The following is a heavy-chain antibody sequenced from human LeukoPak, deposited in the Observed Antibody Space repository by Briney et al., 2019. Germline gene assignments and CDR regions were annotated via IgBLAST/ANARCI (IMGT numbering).Heavy chain of an antibody. V-gene: IGHV4-30-2*01. Sequence: SHTLSLTCAVSGGSISSGGYSWSWIRQPPGKGLGWIGYIYQSGSTYYNPSRKSRVTISVDRSKNQFSLKLSSVTAADTAVYYCARYLYPAFDIWGQGTMVTVSS. CDR2: IYQSGST. CDR3: ARYLYPAFDI. J-gene: IGHJ3*02. CDR1: GGSISSGGYS.